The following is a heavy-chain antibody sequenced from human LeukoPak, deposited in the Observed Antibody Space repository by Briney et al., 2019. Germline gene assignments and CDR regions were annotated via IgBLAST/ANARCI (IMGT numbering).Heavy chain of an antibody. V-gene: IGHV3-23*01. Sequence: GGSLRLSCAPSGFTFSSYAMSWVRQAPGKGLEWVSAISGSGGSTYYADSVKGRFTISRDNSKSTLYLQMNSLRAEDTAVYYCAKEIADGDYGRYYFDYWGQGTLVTVSS. D-gene: IGHD4-17*01. CDR1: GFTFSSYA. CDR3: AKEIADGDYGRYYFDY. CDR2: ISGSGGST. J-gene: IGHJ4*02.